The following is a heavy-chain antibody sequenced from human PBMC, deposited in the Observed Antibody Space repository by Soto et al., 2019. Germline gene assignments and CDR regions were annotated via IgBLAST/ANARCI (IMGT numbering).Heavy chain of an antibody. J-gene: IGHJ4*02. CDR3: ARDIGCWYGFGN. CDR1: GYSFTCYA. CDR2: INAGNGNT. Sequence: GASVKVSCKASGYSFTCYAMHWVRKAPGQRLEWMGWINAGNGNTKYSQKFQGRVTITRDTSASTAYMELSSLRSEDTVVYYCARDIGCWYGFGNCGQGTLVTVPS. D-gene: IGHD6-13*01. V-gene: IGHV1-3*01.